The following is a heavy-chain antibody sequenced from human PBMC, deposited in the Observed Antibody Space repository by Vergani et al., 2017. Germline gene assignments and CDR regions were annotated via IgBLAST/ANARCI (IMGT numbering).Heavy chain of an antibody. V-gene: IGHV3-30-3*01. CDR1: GFTFSSYA. D-gene: IGHD6-13*01. Sequence: QVQLVESGGGVVQPGRSLRLSCAASGFTFSSYAMHWVRQAPGKGLEWVAVISYDGSNKYYADSVKGRFTISRDNSKNTLYLQMNSLRAEDTAVYYCARLILKSSPGSQHWFDPWGQGTLVTVSS. J-gene: IGHJ5*02. CDR2: ISYDGSNK. CDR3: ARLILKSSPGSQHWFDP.